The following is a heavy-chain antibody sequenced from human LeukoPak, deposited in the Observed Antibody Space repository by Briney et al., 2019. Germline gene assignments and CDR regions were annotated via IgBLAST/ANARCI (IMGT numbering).Heavy chain of an antibody. CDR3: VKPPGSSWYYFDY. V-gene: IGHV3-23*01. J-gene: IGHJ4*02. CDR2: LSVSGGST. D-gene: IGHD6-13*01. CDR1: GFTFSSHA. Sequence: GGSLRLSCSASGFTFSSHALKWLRPAPGQGLVWVSILSVSGGSTDHEDPVKGRFTISSDNSKNTLYLQMNSLRAEDTAVYYCVKPPGSSWYYFDYWSQGTLVT.